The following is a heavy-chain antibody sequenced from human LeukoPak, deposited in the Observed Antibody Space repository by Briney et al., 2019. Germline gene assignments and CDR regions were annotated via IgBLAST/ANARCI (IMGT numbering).Heavy chain of an antibody. CDR2: ISLNSGSI. D-gene: IGHD6-19*01. Sequence: GGSLRLSCAASGFTFSDYAMHWVRQGPRKGLGWVSGISLNSGSIGYTDSVKGRFTISRDNAKNSLYLQMNSLRAEDTALYYCAKDMGYSSGWYDAFDIWGQGTMVTVSS. V-gene: IGHV3-9*01. J-gene: IGHJ3*02. CDR3: AKDMGYSSGWYDAFDI. CDR1: GFTFSDYA.